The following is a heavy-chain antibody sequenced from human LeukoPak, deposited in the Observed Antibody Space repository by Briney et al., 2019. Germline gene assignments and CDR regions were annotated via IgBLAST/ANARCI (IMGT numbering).Heavy chain of an antibody. CDR2: ISAYNGNT. CDR3: ARDPTVTTLDY. Sequence: ASVRVSCKASGYSFTSYGISWVRQAPGQGLEWMGWISAYNGNTNYAQKLQGRVTMTTDTSTSTAYMELRSLRSDDTAVYYCARDPTVTTLDYWGQGTLVTVSS. V-gene: IGHV1-18*01. CDR1: GYSFTSYG. D-gene: IGHD4-17*01. J-gene: IGHJ4*02.